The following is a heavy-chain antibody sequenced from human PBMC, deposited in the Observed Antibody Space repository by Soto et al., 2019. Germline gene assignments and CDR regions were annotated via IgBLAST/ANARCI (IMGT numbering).Heavy chain of an antibody. CDR3: ARVRDLRGYSYGYWFDP. CDR1: GGSISSYY. J-gene: IGHJ5*02. Sequence: ASETLSLTCTVSGGSISSYYWSWIRQPPGKGLEWIGYIYYSGSTNYNPSLKSRVTISVDTSKNQFSLKLSSVTAADTAVYYCARVRDLRGYSYGYWFDPWGQITLVTLSS. CDR2: IYYSGST. D-gene: IGHD5-18*01. V-gene: IGHV4-59*01.